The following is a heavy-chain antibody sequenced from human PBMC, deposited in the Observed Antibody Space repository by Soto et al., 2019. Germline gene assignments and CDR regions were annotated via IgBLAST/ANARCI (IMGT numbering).Heavy chain of an antibody. V-gene: IGHV1-2*02. CDR1: GYTFTGYY. D-gene: IGHD2-15*01. Sequence: QVQLVQSGAEVKKPGASVKVSCKASGYTFTGYYMHWVRQAPGQGLEWMGWINPNSGGTSYAQKFQGRVTMTRDTSISTAYMELSRLRSDDTAVYYCAREVRVGAEGRYYSGMDVWGQGTTVTVSS. CDR3: AREVRVGAEGRYYSGMDV. CDR2: INPNSGGT. J-gene: IGHJ6*02.